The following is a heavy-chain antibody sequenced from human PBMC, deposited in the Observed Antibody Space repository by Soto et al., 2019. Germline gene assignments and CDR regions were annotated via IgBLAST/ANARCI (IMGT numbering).Heavy chain of an antibody. J-gene: IGHJ6*02. V-gene: IGHV1-18*01. CDR1: GYTFYSHS. CDR3: ARSIQGDYYYGMDV. D-gene: IGHD2-21*01. CDR2: INGDYGNT. Sequence: QAQLVQSGAEVKKPGASVKVSCKASGYTFYSHSISWVRQAPGQGLEWMGRINGDYGNTQYAQKFRGRVTMTTDTSTTTVYMELTNLRSADTAVYYCARSIQGDYYYGMDVWGQETTVTVSS.